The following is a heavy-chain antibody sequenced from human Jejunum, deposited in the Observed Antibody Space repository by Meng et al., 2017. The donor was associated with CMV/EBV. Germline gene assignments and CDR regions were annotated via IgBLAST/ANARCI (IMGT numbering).Heavy chain of an antibody. D-gene: IGHD3-9*01. J-gene: IGHJ4*01. CDR1: GLSGSATY. V-gene: IGHV3-53*01. Sequence: ASGLSGSATYITWVRQAPGKRLEWVSVFYAGGQTDYADTMKGRFTIARDTSKNTVDRQMNSLRAEDTAVYYCSSFDYAGHPDSFDIWGQGTLVTVSS. CDR2: FYAGGQT. CDR3: SSFDYAGHPDSFDI.